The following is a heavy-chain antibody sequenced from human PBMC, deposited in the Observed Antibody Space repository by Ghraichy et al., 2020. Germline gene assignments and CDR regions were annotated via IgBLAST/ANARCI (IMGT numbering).Heavy chain of an antibody. CDR1: GDSINGVNW. D-gene: IGHD2-15*01. V-gene: IGHV4-4*02. CDR3: VRRSRGTAQEGYYFDY. CDR2: MYHSGNT. Sequence: SETLSLTCAVSGDSINGVNWWSWVRQSPGKGLEWIGDMYHSGNTIYTPSLKSRVTISLDKAREQFSLSLKSVTAADTAVYYCVRRSRGTAQEGYYFDYWGQGIMVTVSS. J-gene: IGHJ4*02.